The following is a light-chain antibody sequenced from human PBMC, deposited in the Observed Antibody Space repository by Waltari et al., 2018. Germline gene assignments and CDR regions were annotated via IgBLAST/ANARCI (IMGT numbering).Light chain of an antibody. CDR1: QNVSSF. CDR2: DTS. V-gene: IGKV3-11*01. Sequence: EIVLTQSPATASLSHGEGPNSSCRASQNVSSFLAWYQQRPGQAPRLLIYDTSNRATGIPVRFSGSGSGTDFTLTISSLEPEDFAVYYCQQRKNWPLTFGGGTKVEIK. CDR3: QQRKNWPLT. J-gene: IGKJ4*01.